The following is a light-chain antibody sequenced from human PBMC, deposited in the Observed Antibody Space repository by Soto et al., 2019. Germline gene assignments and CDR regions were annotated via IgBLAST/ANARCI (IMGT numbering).Light chain of an antibody. Sequence: DIQMTQSPSTLSASVGDRVTITCRASQSISRSLAWYQQKPGKAPNLLIYEASSLERGVPSRFSGSGIRTKFTLTISGLQPYDFASYYCQQYQSYFLTFGPGTKVDIK. CDR2: EAS. V-gene: IGKV1-5*01. CDR3: QQYQSYFLT. J-gene: IGKJ3*01. CDR1: QSISRS.